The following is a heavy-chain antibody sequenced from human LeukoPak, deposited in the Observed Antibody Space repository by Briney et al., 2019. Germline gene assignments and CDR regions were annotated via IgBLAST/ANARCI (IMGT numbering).Heavy chain of an antibody. V-gene: IGHV4-30-4*08. CDR2: IYYSGST. CDR3: ARNGEYYYDSSGYNWFDP. Sequence: TSETLSLTCTVSGGSISSGDYYWSWIRQPPGKGLEWIGYIYYSGSTYYNPSLKSRVTISVDTSKNQFSLKLSSVTAADTAVYYCARNGEYYYDSSGYNWFDPWGQGTLVTVSS. J-gene: IGHJ5*02. CDR1: GGSISSGDYY. D-gene: IGHD3-22*01.